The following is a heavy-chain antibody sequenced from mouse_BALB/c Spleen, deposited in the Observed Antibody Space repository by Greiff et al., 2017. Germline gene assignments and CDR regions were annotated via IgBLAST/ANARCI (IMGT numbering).Heavy chain of an antibody. CDR3: AKYGNYAMDY. D-gene: IGHD2-1*01. J-gene: IGHJ4*01. CDR1: GFTFSSYG. CDR2: INSNGRST. Sequence: VHLVESGGGLVQPGGSLKLSCAASGFTFSSYGMSWVRQTPDKRLGLVATINSNGRSTYYPDSVTGRFTISRDNAKNTLYLQMSSLMSEDTAIYYCAKYGNYAMDYWGQGTSGTGAS. V-gene: IGHV5-6-3*01.